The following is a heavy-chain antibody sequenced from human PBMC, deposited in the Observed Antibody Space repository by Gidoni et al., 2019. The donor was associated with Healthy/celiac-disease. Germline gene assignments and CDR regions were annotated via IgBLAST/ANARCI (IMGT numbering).Heavy chain of an antibody. J-gene: IGHJ4*02. CDR2: INHSGST. CDR3: ASPSHYSDQFDY. D-gene: IGHD4-17*01. Sequence: QVQLQQWGAGLLKPSETLSLTCAVYGGSFSGYYWSWIRQPPGKGLEWIGEINHSGSTNYNPSLKSRVTISVDTSKNQFSLKLSSVTAADTAVYYCASPSHYSDQFDYWGQGTLVTVSS. V-gene: IGHV4-34*01. CDR1: GGSFSGYY.